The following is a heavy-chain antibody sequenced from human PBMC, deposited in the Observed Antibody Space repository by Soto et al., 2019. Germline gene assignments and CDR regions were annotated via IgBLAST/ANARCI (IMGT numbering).Heavy chain of an antibody. CDR3: ARRGGVGYSYGPVDY. CDR2: IIPIFGTA. V-gene: IGHV1-69*01. CDR1: GGTFSSYA. D-gene: IGHD5-18*01. Sequence: QVQLVQSGAEVKKPGSSVKVSCKASGGTFSSYAISWVRQAPGQGLEWMGGIIPIFGTANYAQKFQGRVTITTDESTSKGDMELGSMRYEDTSVYYCARRGGVGYSYGPVDYWGQGTLVTVSS. J-gene: IGHJ4*02.